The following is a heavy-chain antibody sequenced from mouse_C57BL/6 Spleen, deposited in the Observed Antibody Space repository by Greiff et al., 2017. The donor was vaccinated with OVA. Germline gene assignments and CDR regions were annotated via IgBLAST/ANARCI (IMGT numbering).Heavy chain of an antibody. CDR3: TREGIYYGSSPFAY. CDR1: GYTFTDYE. J-gene: IGHJ3*01. V-gene: IGHV1-15*01. CDR2: IDPETGGT. Sequence: VQLQQSGAELVRPGASVTLSCKASGYTFTDYEMHWVKQTPVHGLEWIGAIDPETGGTAYNQKFKGKAILTADKSSSTAYMELRSLTSEDSAVYYCTREGIYYGSSPFAYWGQGTLVTVSA. D-gene: IGHD1-1*01.